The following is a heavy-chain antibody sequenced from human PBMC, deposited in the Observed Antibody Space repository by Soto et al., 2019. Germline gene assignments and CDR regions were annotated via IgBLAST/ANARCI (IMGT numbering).Heavy chain of an antibody. V-gene: IGHV4-34*01. D-gene: IGHD4-17*01. CDR2: INHSGST. CDR1: GGSFSGYY. Sequence: QVQLQQWGAGLLKPSETLSLTCAVYGGSFSGYYWSWIRQPPGKGLEWIGEINHSGSTNYNPSLKSRVTISVDTSKNQFSLKLSSVTAADTAGYYCARGRRYGGGWFDPWGQGTLVTVSS. CDR3: ARGRRYGGGWFDP. J-gene: IGHJ5*02.